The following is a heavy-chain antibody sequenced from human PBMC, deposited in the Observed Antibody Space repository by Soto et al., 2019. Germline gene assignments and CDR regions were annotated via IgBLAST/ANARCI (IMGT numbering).Heavy chain of an antibody. J-gene: IGHJ5*02. V-gene: IGHV4-4*07. CDR3: ARVQRYSGSYRWFDP. CDR1: GGSIRDYY. D-gene: IGHD5-12*01. Sequence: SETLSLTCTVSGGSIRDYYWSWIRQPAGKGLEWIGRIYDAGSVNYNPSLKSRVTMSVDTSQNQLSLKLSPVTAADTAVYYCARVQRYSGSYRWFDPWGQGTLVTVSS. CDR2: IYDAGSV.